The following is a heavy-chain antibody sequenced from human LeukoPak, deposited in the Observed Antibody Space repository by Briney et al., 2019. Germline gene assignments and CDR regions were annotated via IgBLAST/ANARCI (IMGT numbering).Heavy chain of an antibody. Sequence: GGSLRLSCAASGFTFTNCAMSWVRQAPGKGLEWVSAISGSGGGTYYADSVKGRFTISRDNSKNMLFLQMNSLRAEDTAVYYCLRDLNWSLDQWGQGTLVTVSS. J-gene: IGHJ4*02. CDR2: ISGSGGGT. CDR1: GFTFTNCA. D-gene: IGHD1-20*01. V-gene: IGHV3-23*01. CDR3: LRDLNWSLDQ.